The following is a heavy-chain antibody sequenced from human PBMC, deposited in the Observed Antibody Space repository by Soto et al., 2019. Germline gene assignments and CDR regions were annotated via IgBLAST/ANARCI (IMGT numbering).Heavy chain of an antibody. J-gene: IGHJ3*02. V-gene: IGHV3-23*01. D-gene: IGHD2-21*02. CDR2: ISEGGDGT. CDR1: GFTFSNYA. Sequence: EVQLLESGGGLVQPGGSLRLSCAASGFTFSNYAMTWVRQAPGKGLEWVSTISEGGDGTFYADSVKGRFTISRDNSRNTVYLQMNSLRAEDTAVYYCAKKGLGSLTTYCNSGDCHYAFDIWGQGTMVTVSS. CDR3: AKKGLGSLTTYCNSGDCHYAFDI.